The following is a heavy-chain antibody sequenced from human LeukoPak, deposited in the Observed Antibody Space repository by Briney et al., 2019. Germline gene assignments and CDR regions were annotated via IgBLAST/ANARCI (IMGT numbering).Heavy chain of an antibody. CDR1: GFTFSSHS. CDR2: ISSSSTTT. CDR3: ARGSVAVAGTTYYYGMDV. J-gene: IGHJ6*02. Sequence: GGSLRLSCAASGFTFSSHSLNWVRQAPGKGLEWVSYISSSSTTTYYADSVKGRFTISRDNAKNSLYLQMNSLRDEDTAVYYCARGSVAVAGTTYYYGMDVWGQGTTVTVSS. V-gene: IGHV3-48*02. D-gene: IGHD6-19*01.